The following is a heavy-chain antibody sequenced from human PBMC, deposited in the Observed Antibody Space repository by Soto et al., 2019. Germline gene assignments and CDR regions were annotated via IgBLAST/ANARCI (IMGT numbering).Heavy chain of an antibody. CDR3: ARERAAPVGSGWSLTY. CDR1: GFTFSSYD. CDR2: IGTAGDT. V-gene: IGHV3-13*01. D-gene: IGHD6-19*01. J-gene: IGHJ4*02. Sequence: GGSLRLSCAASGFTFSSYDMHWVRQATGKGLEWVSAIGTAGDTYYPGSVKGRFTISRENAKNSLYLQMNSLRAGDTAVYYCARERAAPVGSGWSLTYWGQGEPWSPSPQ.